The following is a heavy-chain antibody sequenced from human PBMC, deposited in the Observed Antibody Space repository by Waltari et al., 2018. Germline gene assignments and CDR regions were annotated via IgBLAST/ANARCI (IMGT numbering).Heavy chain of an antibody. D-gene: IGHD6-13*01. J-gene: IGHJ6*03. CDR2: VIPIFGTA. Sequence: QVQLVQSGAEVKKPGSSVKVSCKASGGTFSSYAISWVRHAPGQGLEWMGGVIPIFGTANYAQKFQGRVTITADKSTSTAYMELSSLRSEDTAVYYCARGYIIAAAGHYYYYMDVWGKGTTVTVSS. CDR3: ARGYIIAAAGHYYYYMDV. V-gene: IGHV1-69*14. CDR1: GGTFSSYA.